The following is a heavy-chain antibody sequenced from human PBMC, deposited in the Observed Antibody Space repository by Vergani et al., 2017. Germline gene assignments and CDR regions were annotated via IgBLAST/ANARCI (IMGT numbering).Heavy chain of an antibody. CDR3: AKVTTYYYGSSGYPDAFDI. CDR2: ISWNSGSI. Sequence: EVQLVESGGGLVQPGRSLRLSCAASGFTFDDYAMHWVRQAPGKGLEWVSGISWNSGSIGYADSVKGRFTISRDNAKNSLYLQMNSLRAEDTALYYCAKVTTYYYGSSGYPDAFDIWGQGTMVTVSS. J-gene: IGHJ3*02. D-gene: IGHD3-22*01. V-gene: IGHV3-9*01. CDR1: GFTFDDYA.